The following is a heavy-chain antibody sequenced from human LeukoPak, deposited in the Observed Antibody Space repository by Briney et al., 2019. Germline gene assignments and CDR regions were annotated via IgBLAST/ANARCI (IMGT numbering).Heavy chain of an antibody. Sequence: ASVKVSCKASGGTFSSYAISWVRQAPGQGLEWMGGIIPIFGTANYAQKFQGRVTITTDESTSTAYMELSSLRSEDTAVYYCARGWSDCSSTSCYENYFDYWGQGTLVTVSS. J-gene: IGHJ4*02. V-gene: IGHV1-69*05. D-gene: IGHD2-2*01. CDR1: GGTFSSYA. CDR2: IIPIFGTA. CDR3: ARGWSDCSSTSCYENYFDY.